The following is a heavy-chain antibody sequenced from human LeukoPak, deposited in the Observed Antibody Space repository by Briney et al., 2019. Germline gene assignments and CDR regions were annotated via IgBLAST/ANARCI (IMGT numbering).Heavy chain of an antibody. CDR1: GGSISTHY. CDR3: ARHTVGATGSFDY. CDR2: IYYSGST. Sequence: SQTLSLTCTVSGGSISTHYWSWIRQSPGKGLEWIGYIYYSGSTVYKPSLKSRVTISVDTSKNQFSLKLSSVTAADTAVYYCARHTVGATGSFDYWGQGTLVTLSS. D-gene: IGHD1-26*01. V-gene: IGHV4-59*08. J-gene: IGHJ4*02.